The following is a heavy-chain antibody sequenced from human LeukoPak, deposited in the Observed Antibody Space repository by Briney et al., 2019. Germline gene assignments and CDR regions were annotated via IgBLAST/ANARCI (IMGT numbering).Heavy chain of an antibody. CDR2: INSDGSST. J-gene: IGHJ4*02. Sequence: GGSLRLSCAASGFTFSRHWMHWVRQAPGKGLVWVSRINSDGSSTSYADSVRGRFTISRDNAKNTLYLQMNSLRAEDTAVYYCAKDRNYYGSGSYPDYWGQGTLVTVSS. CDR1: GFTFSRHW. V-gene: IGHV3-74*01. CDR3: AKDRNYYGSGSYPDY. D-gene: IGHD3-10*01.